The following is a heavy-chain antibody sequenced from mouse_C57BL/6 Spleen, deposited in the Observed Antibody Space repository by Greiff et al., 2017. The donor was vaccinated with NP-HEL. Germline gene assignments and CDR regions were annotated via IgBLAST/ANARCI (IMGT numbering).Heavy chain of an antibody. V-gene: IGHV1-4*01. CDR3: ARLITTVGYFDY. D-gene: IGHD1-1*01. CDR1: GYTFTSYT. CDR2: INPSSGYT. Sequence: VQLQQSGAELARPGASVKMSCKASGYTFTSYTMHWVKQRPGQGLEWIGYINPSSGYTKYNQKFKDKATLTADKSSSTAYMQLSSLTSEDSAVYYCARLITTVGYFDYWGQGTTLTVSS. J-gene: IGHJ2*01.